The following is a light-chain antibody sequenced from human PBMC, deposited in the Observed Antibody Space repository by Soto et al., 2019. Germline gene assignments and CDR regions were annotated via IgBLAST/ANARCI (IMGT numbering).Light chain of an antibody. CDR3: QQRGNWPPT. V-gene: IGKV3-11*01. CDR1: QSVGS. Sequence: EIVLPQSPATLSLSPGERAVLSCSASQSVGSLAWYQQRPGQAPRLLIYDASNRATGIPARFSGSGSGTAFTRIVSSLEPEDFAVYYCQQRGNWPPTFGPGPKVDIK. J-gene: IGKJ3*01. CDR2: DAS.